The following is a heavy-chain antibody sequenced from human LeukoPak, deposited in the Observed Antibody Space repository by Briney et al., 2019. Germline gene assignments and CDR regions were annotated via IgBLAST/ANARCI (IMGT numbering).Heavy chain of an antibody. Sequence: GGSLRLSCAASGFNFSSYSMNWVRQAPGKGLEWVSSISSRSSYIFYADSVKGRFTISRDNAKNSLYLQMNSLRAEDTAVYYCARDLIFYDSSGSYHGKIDYWGQGTLVTVSP. CDR2: ISSRSSYI. CDR3: ARDLIFYDSSGSYHGKIDY. J-gene: IGHJ4*02. V-gene: IGHV3-21*01. D-gene: IGHD3-22*01. CDR1: GFNFSSYS.